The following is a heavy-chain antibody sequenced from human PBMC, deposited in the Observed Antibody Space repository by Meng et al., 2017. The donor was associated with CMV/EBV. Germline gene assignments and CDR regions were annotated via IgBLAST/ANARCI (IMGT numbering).Heavy chain of an antibody. V-gene: IGHV5-51*01. D-gene: IGHD2-2*01. CDR3: ARRLKGITSLHYVMDV. CDR2: IYPGYSDT. J-gene: IGHJ6*02. Sequence: SCQVSVDNFSNYWVGWVRQMPGKGMGWMGIIYPGYSDTRYSPCCHGQVTISVDQSITTAYLQWSSLKASDSAVYYCARRLKGITSLHYVMDVWGQGTTVTVSS. CDR1: VDNFSNYW.